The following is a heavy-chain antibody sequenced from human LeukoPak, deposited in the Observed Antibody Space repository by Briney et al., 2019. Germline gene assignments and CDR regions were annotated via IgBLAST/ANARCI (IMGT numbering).Heavy chain of an antibody. V-gene: IGHV4-39*01. D-gene: IGHD6-13*01. Sequence: SETLSLTCIVSGVSISSSSCYWAWIRQPPGKGLEWMGSIYDSGSTYFNPSLKSRVTISVDTSRNQFSLNLSSVTAADTAVYFCARHSGYSSSWLGYWGQGTLVTVSS. CDR2: IYDSGST. J-gene: IGHJ4*02. CDR3: ARHSGYSSSWLGY. CDR1: GVSISSSSCY.